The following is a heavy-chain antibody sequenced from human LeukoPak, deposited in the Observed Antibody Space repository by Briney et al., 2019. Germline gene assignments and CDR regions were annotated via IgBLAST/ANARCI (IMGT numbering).Heavy chain of an antibody. J-gene: IGHJ4*02. CDR2: ISSSSSYI. CDR1: GFILSGYS. D-gene: IGHD3-16*01. Sequence: PGESLRLSCAASGFILSGYSMSWVRQAPGKGLEWVSSISSSSSYIYYAGSVKGRFTISRDNAKNSLYLQMNSLRAEDTAVYYCAKNGGTTTPLYFDYWGQGALVTVSS. CDR3: AKNGGTTTPLYFDY. V-gene: IGHV3-21*01.